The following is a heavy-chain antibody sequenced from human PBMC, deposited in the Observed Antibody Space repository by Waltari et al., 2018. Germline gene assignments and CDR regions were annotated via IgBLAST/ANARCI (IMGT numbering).Heavy chain of an antibody. V-gene: IGHV1-18*01. CDR1: SSA. J-gene: IGHJ6*03. D-gene: IGHD1-26*01. CDR3: ARDSNHWDPRYMDV. Sequence: VQVVQSGAEVEKPGDSVKVSGTTSSSALSWVRQAPGQGLEWMGWISVHSGATNYAQNFRDRVIMTADTSTRTAYLEVRNLRSDDTAVYYCARDSNHWDPRYMDVWGKGTTVTVSS. CDR2: ISVHSGAT.